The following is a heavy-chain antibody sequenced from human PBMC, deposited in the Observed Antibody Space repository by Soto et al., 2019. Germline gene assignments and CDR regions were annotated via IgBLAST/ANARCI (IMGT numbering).Heavy chain of an antibody. CDR1: GYTFTSYA. V-gene: IGHV1-46*01. Sequence: ASVKVSCKASGYTFTSYAMHWVRQAPGRGLEWMGIINPSGGSTSYAQKFQGRVTMTRDTSTSTVYMELSSLRSEDTAVYYCARVSVDYYDSSGYYSTGFNYWGQGTLVTVSS. CDR3: ARVSVDYYDSSGYYSTGFNY. D-gene: IGHD3-22*01. J-gene: IGHJ4*02. CDR2: INPSGGST.